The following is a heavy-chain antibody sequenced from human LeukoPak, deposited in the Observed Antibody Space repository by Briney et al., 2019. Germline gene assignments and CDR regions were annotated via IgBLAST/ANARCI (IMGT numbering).Heavy chain of an antibody. CDR1: GFTFNTYG. CDR2: IYSGGST. CDR3: ARDRIVATTYYGMDV. Sequence: GGSLRLSCAASGFTFNTYGMNWVRQAPGKGLEWVSVIYSGGSTYYADSVKGRFTISRDNSKNTLYLQMNSLRAEDTAVYYCARDRIVATTYYGMDVWGKGTTVTVSS. V-gene: IGHV3-53*01. D-gene: IGHD5-12*01. J-gene: IGHJ6*04.